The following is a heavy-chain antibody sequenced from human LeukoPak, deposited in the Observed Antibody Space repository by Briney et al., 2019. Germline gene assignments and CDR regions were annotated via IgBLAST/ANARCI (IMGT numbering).Heavy chain of an antibody. V-gene: IGHV3-15*07. CDR2: VKNRGDGRTT. Sequence: GGSLRLSCVVSTFTKAWMNWVRQAPGKGLEWVGRVKNRGDGRTTDYAAPVKGRFTISRDDSKRTVYLQMNSLKTEDTAVYFCTTEYCGGFDYWGQGTLVTVSS. D-gene: IGHD2-21*01. J-gene: IGHJ4*02. CDR1: TFTKAW. CDR3: TTEYCGGFDY.